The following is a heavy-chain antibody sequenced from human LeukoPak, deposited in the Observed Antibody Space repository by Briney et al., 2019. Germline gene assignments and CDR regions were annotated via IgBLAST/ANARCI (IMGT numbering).Heavy chain of an antibody. V-gene: IGHV3-49*04. CDR1: GFTFSSYA. J-gene: IGHJ3*01. Sequence: GGSLRLSCAASGFTFSSYAMSWVRQAPGKGLEWLGFIRSTIYGGTTDYAASVKGRFTISRDDSKSIAYLQMNSLKTEDTAMYYCTRDYPASFDVWGQGTLVTVSS. CDR2: IRSTIYGGTT. CDR3: TRDYPASFDV.